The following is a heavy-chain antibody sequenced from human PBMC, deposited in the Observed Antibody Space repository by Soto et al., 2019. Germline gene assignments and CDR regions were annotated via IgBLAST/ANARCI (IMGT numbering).Heavy chain of an antibody. CDR3: FRERSGYNSTRYDY. J-gene: IGHJ4*01. CDR2: IYDTGSP. D-gene: IGHD6-13*01. Sequence: PSETLSLTCTVSGGSINNYYWSWIRQPPEKGLEWVGYIYDTGSPTYNPSLKSRVTMSVDTSKNQFSLELNSVTAADTAVYYCFRERSGYNSTRYDYWGQGTLVTGSS. CDR1: GGSINNYY. V-gene: IGHV4-59*01.